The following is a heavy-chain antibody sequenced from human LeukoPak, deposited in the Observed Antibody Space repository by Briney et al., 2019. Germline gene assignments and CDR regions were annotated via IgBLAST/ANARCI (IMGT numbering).Heavy chain of an antibody. D-gene: IGHD6-19*01. CDR3: ARDFRASGVEEQWLEANFDY. J-gene: IGHJ4*02. Sequence: GGSLRLSCAASGFTFSNYWMSWVRQAPGKGLEWVANIKQDGSEQYYVDSVKGRFTISRDNAKNSLYLQMNSLRAEDTAVYYCARDFRASGVEEQWLEANFDYWGQGTLVTVSS. CDR2: IKQDGSEQ. CDR1: GFTFSNYW. V-gene: IGHV3-7*01.